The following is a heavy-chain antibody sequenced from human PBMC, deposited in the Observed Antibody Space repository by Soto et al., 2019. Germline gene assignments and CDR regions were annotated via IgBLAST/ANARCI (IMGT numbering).Heavy chain of an antibody. CDR3: ARDGSRGVVSTMRYYYGMDV. CDR1: GFTFGSYG. D-gene: IGHD3-22*01. CDR2: IWYDGSNK. J-gene: IGHJ6*02. Sequence: GGSLRLSCAASGFTFGSYGMHWARQAPGKGLECVAVIWYDGSNKYYADCVNGRLTISRDNSKNTLYLQMNSLRAEDTAVYYCARDGSRGVVSTMRYYYGMDVWGQGTTVTVSS. V-gene: IGHV3-33*01.